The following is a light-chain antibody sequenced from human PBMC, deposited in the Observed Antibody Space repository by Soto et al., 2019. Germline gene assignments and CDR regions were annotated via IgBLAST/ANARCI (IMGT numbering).Light chain of an antibody. V-gene: IGKV3-20*01. CDR2: GAS. Sequence: EIVLTQSPGTLSLSPGERAALSCRASQSISSNSLAWYQQRPGQAPRLVIYGASSRATGSPDRFSGSGSGTDFTLIISRLEPEDFAVYYCQHYGSSLYTFGQGTKLEIK. CDR3: QHYGSSLYT. J-gene: IGKJ2*01. CDR1: QSISSNS.